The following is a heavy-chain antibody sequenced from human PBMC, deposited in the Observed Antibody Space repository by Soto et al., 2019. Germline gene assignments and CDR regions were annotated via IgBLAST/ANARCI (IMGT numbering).Heavy chain of an antibody. Sequence: ASVKVSCKASGYTFTSYYMHWVRQAPGQGLEWMGIINPSGGSTSYAQKFQGRVTMTRDTSTSTVYMELSSLRSEDTAVYYCARIAPYYDILTGTFDDSGQGTLVTVSS. D-gene: IGHD3-9*01. CDR2: INPSGGST. CDR1: GYTFTSYY. CDR3: ARIAPYYDILTGTFDD. J-gene: IGHJ4*02. V-gene: IGHV1-46*03.